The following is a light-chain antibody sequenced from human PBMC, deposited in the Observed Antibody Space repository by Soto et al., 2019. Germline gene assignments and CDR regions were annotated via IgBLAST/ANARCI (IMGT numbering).Light chain of an antibody. J-gene: IGKJ4*01. CDR2: AAS. CDR3: QEYTNVPA. V-gene: IGKV1-27*01. CDR1: QGISNY. Sequence: DIQMTQSPSSLSASVGDRVTITCRASQGISNYLAWYQQIPGKVPKLLISAASTLQSGVSSRFSVTGSGIDFPLSYSNLQPEHFATYYFQEYTNVPAFGGGTKVEIQ.